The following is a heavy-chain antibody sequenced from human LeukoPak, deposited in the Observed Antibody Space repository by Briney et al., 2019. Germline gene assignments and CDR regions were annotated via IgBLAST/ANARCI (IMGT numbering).Heavy chain of an antibody. Sequence: SETLSLTCTVSGGSISSRLYYWGWIRQPAGKGLEWVVRIYSSGSTNYNPSLKSRLTISVDTSKNHFSLKLSSVTAADTAVYYCATRGSFGVLRRDYWGQGTLVTVSS. CDR2: IYSSGST. CDR3: ATRGSFGVLRRDY. J-gene: IGHJ4*02. D-gene: IGHD3-3*01. V-gene: IGHV4-61*02. CDR1: GGSISSRLYY.